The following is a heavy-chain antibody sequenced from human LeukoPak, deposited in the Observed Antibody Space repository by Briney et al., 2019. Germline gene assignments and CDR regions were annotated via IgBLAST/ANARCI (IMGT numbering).Heavy chain of an antibody. D-gene: IGHD1-26*01. J-gene: IGHJ3*02. Sequence: GASVTVSCKASGGTFNSFAISWVRQAPGQGLEWMGGIIPIFGTANYAQKFQGRVTITADESTSTAYMELSSLRSEDTAVYYCARDYSGSYYRGGDAFDIWGQGTMVTVSS. CDR3: ARDYSGSYYRGGDAFDI. V-gene: IGHV1-69*13. CDR2: IIPIFGTA. CDR1: GGTFNSFA.